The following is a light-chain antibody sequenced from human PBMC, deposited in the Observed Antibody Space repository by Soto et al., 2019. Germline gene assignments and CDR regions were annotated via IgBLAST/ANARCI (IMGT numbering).Light chain of an antibody. CDR2: AVN. CDR1: SSDVGGYKY. J-gene: IGLJ1*01. Sequence: QSVLTQPPSASGSPGQSVTISCTGTSSDVGGYKYVSWYQQYPGKAPKLIIYAVNKRPSGVPDRFSGSKSGNTASLTVSGLQAEDEADYYCSSYAGSNNYVFGTGTKVTVL. V-gene: IGLV2-8*01. CDR3: SSYAGSNNYV.